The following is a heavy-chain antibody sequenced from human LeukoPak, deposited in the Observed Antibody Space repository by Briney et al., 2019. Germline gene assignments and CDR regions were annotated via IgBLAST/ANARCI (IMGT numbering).Heavy chain of an antibody. V-gene: IGHV4-59*08. CDR1: GNSITSYY. J-gene: IGHJ4*02. Sequence: SETLSLTCTVSGNSITSYYWSWIRQPPGKGLEWIGYIYDSGSTNYNPSLKSRVTISVDTSKNQFSLKLSSVTAADTAVYYCARGETSSYDYWGQGTLVTASS. CDR3: ARGETSSYDY. D-gene: IGHD2-2*01. CDR2: IYDSGST.